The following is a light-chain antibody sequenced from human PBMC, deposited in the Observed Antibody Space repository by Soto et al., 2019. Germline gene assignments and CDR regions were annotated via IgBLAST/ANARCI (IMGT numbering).Light chain of an antibody. CDR1: SSDVGSYNR. J-gene: IGLJ3*02. V-gene: IGLV2-18*02. CDR2: EVS. Sequence: QSALTQPPSVSGSPGQSVTISCTGTSSDVGSYNRVSWYQQPPGTAPKLMIYEVSNRPSGVPDRFFGSKSGNTASLTISGLQAEDAADYYCSSFTSSNTWVFGGWTKLTVL. CDR3: SSFTSSNTWV.